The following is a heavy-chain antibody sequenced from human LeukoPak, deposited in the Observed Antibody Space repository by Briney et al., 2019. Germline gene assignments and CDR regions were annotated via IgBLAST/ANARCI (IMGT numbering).Heavy chain of an antibody. CDR2: ISYDGSNK. CDR3: AKGQSGGASPDY. J-gene: IGHJ4*02. Sequence: GRSLRLSCAASGFTFSSYGMHWVRQAPGKGLEWVAVISYDGSNKYYADSVKGRFTISRDNSKNTLYLQMNSLRAEDTAVYYCAKGQSGGASPDYWGQGTLVTVSS. V-gene: IGHV3-30*18. CDR1: GFTFSSYG. D-gene: IGHD1-26*01.